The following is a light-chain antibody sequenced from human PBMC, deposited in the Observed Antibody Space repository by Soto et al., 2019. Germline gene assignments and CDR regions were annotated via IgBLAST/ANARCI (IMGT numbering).Light chain of an antibody. CDR2: GAS. J-gene: IGKJ2*01. CDR1: QSVSSY. Sequence: EIVMTQSPATLSVSPGERATLSCRASQSVSSYLAWYQQKPGQAPRLLIYGASSRATGIPDRFSGSGSGTDFTLTISRLEPEDFAVYYCQQYGSSPQTFGQGTKLEIK. V-gene: IGKV3-20*01. CDR3: QQYGSSPQT.